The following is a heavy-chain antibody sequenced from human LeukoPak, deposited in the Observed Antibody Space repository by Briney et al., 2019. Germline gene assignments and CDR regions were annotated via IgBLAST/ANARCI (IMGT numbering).Heavy chain of an antibody. J-gene: IGHJ4*02. CDR2: ISGGGSST. CDR1: GFTFSNFA. CDR3: AKGGVTDRRFDY. V-gene: IGHV3-23*01. Sequence: GGSLRLSCAASGFTFSNFAMSWVRQPPGKGLEWVSTISGGGSSTLYADSVKGRFTISRDNSRDNPKNTLYLQMNSLRAEDTAVYYCAKGGVTDRRFDYWGQGTLVTVSS. D-gene: IGHD2-21*02.